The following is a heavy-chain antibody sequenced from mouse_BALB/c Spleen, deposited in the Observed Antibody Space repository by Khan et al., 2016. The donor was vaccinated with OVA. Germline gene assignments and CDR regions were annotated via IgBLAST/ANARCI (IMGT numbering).Heavy chain of an antibody. D-gene: IGHD4-1*01. CDR1: GFNIKDTY. J-gene: IGHJ3*01. CDR2: IDPANGNT. V-gene: IGHV14-3*02. CDR3: ARDYWDVFAY. Sequence: EVQLQESGAELVQPRASVKLSCTASGFNIKDTYMHWVKQRPEQGLEWIGRIDPANGNTKYDPKFQGKATITADTSSNTAYLQLSSLTSEDTAVYYCARDYWDVFAYWGQGTLVTVSA.